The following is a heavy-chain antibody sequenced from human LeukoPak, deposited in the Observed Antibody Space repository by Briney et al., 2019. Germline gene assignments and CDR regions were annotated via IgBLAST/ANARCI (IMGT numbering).Heavy chain of an antibody. J-gene: IGHJ4*02. CDR2: ISAHSGNT. V-gene: IGHV1-18*01. CDR3: ARAGAAVTMFFDF. D-gene: IGHD4-17*01. Sequence: ASVKVSCKASGYTFTNYGISWVRQAPGQGLEWMGWISAHSGNTNYAQKFQGRVTMTTDTSASTGYMELRSLRSDDTALYYCARAGAAVTMFFDFWGQGTLVTVSS. CDR1: GYTFTNYG.